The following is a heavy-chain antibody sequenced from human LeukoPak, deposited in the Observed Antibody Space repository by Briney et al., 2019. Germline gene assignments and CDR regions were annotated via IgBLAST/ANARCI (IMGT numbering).Heavy chain of an antibody. Sequence: SETLSLTCAIYSGSFGGYYWSWIRQPPGKGLEWIGEINHSGSTNYNPSPKSRLTISLDTSKNQFSLKLSSVTAADTAVYYCARGRAYFDWGQGTLVTVSS. CDR2: INHSGST. D-gene: IGHD3-9*01. J-gene: IGHJ4*01. CDR3: ARGRAYFD. V-gene: IGHV4-34*01. CDR1: SGSFGGYY.